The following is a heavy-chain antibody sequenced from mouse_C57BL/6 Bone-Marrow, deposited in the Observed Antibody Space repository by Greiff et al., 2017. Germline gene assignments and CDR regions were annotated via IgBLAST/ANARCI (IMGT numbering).Heavy chain of an antibody. D-gene: IGHD2-1*01. CDR2: INPGSGGT. J-gene: IGHJ2*01. V-gene: IGHV1-54*01. Sequence: QVQLQQSGAELVRPGTSVKVSCKASGYAFTNYLIEWVKQRPGQGLAWIGVINPGSGGTHYNEKFKGKATLTADKSSSTAYMQLSSLTSEDSAVYFCARNYYGNYFDYWGQGTTLTVSS. CDR3: ARNYYGNYFDY. CDR1: GYAFTNYL.